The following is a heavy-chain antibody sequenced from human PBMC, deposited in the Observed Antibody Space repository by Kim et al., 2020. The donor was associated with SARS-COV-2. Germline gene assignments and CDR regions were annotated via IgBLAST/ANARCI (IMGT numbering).Heavy chain of an antibody. CDR1: GGSISSYY. J-gene: IGHJ4*02. D-gene: IGHD6-13*01. CDR2: IHYSGST. Sequence: SETLSLTCTVSGGSISSYYWSWIRQPPGKGLEWIGYIHYSGSTNYNPSLMSRVTISVDTSKNQFSLKLSSVTAADTAVYYCARAHSWYGIGDWGQGTLV. CDR3: ARAHSWYGIGD. V-gene: IGHV4-59*13.